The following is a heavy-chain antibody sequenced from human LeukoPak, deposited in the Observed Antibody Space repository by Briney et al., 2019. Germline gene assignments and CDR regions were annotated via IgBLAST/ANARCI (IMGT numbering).Heavy chain of an antibody. CDR3: ARGLPGERGYYYGMDV. D-gene: IGHD2-21*01. CDR1: GFTFSSYS. CDR2: ISSSSSYI. J-gene: IGHJ6*02. Sequence: PGGSLRLSCAASGFTFSSYSMNWVRQAPGKGLEWVSSISSSSSYIYYADSVKGRFTIPRDNAKNSLYLQMNSLRAEDTAVYYCARGLPGERGYYYGMDVWGQGTTVTVSS. V-gene: IGHV3-21*01.